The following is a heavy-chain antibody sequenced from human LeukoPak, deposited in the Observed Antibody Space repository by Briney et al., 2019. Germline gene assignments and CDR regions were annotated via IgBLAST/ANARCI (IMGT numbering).Heavy chain of an antibody. D-gene: IGHD6-19*01. CDR2: IYWDDDK. CDR3: GHSHGTYSSGWYLDY. CDR1: GFSLSTSGVG. Sequence: SGPTLVKPTQTLTLTCTFSGFSLSTSGVGVGWIRQPPGKALEWLALIYWDDDKRYSPSLKSSLTITKDTSKNQVVLTMTNMDPVDTATYYCGHSHGTYSSGWYLDYWGQGTLVTVSS. V-gene: IGHV2-5*02. J-gene: IGHJ4*02.